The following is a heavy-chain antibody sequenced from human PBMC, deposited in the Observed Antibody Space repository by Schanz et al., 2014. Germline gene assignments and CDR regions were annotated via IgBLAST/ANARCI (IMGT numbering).Heavy chain of an antibody. D-gene: IGHD1-1*01. CDR2: IWSDGSTK. Sequence: QVQLVESGGGVVQPGGSLRLSCAASGFIFSNYGMHWVRQAPGKGLEWVAVIWSDGSTKYYADSVKGRFTISRDSGQNSLYLQMNSLRAGDTAVYYCARGTDWNLHYWGQGALVTVSS. CDR3: ARGTDWNLHY. CDR1: GFIFSNYG. V-gene: IGHV3-33*01. J-gene: IGHJ4*02.